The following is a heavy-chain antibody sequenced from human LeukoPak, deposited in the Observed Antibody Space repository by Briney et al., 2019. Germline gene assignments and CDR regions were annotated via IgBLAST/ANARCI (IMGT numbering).Heavy chain of an antibody. CDR2: IRSKADGGTT. Sequence: GGSLRLSCAASGFTFNNAWVSWVRQAPGKGLEWVGRIRSKADGGTTDYAAPVKGRFTISRDDSINTLYLQMNSLKTDDTAVYYCTSDYGHGTWGQGTLVTVSS. D-gene: IGHD1-1*01. V-gene: IGHV3-15*01. J-gene: IGHJ5*02. CDR3: TSDYGHGT. CDR1: GFTFNNAW.